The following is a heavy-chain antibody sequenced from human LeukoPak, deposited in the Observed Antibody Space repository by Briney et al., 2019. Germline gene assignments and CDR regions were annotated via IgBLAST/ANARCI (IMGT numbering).Heavy chain of an antibody. CDR2: ISGSGGST. Sequence: QPGGSLRLSCAASGFTFSSYAMSWVRQAPGKGLEWVSAISGSGGSTYYADSVKGRFTISRDNAKNSLYLQMNSLRAEDTAVYYCASSGTPDRFDYWGQGTLVTVSS. D-gene: IGHD2-15*01. CDR3: ASSGTPDRFDY. V-gene: IGHV3-23*01. J-gene: IGHJ4*02. CDR1: GFTFSSYA.